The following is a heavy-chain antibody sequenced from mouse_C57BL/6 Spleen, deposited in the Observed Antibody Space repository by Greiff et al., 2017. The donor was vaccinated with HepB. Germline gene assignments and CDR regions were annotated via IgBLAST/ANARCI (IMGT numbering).Heavy chain of an antibody. CDR1: GYSITSGYY. V-gene: IGHV3-6*01. CDR2: ISYDGSN. D-gene: IGHD2-3*01. Sequence: EVQLQESGPGLAKPSQSLSLTCSVTGYSITSGYYWNWIRQFPGKKLEWMGYISYDGSNNYNTSLKHRISITRDTSKNQFFLKLTSLTTEDTATYYGARGADGYYVVGYCDYGGQGTTLTVSS. J-gene: IGHJ2*01. CDR3: ARGADGYYVVGYCDY.